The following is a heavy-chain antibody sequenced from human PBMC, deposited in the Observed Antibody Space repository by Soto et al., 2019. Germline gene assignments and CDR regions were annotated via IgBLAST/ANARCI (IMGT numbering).Heavy chain of an antibody. V-gene: IGHV1-18*04. Sequence: QIQLVQSGPEVKKPGASLKVSCKAYDFSFTSHGISWVRQAPGQGLEWMGWISLYNGNTNYAQQFQGRVTMTTDTSTSTAYMELRSLRSDDTAMYFCAIYHLELFRFDYWGQGTLVTVSA. CDR2: ISLYNGNT. CDR1: DFSFTSHG. CDR3: AIYHLELFRFDY. J-gene: IGHJ4*02. D-gene: IGHD2-2*01.